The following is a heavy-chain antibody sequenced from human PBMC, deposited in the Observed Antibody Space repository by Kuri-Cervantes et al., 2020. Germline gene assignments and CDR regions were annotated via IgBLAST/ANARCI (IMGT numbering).Heavy chain of an antibody. CDR3: AKETLYGGNPWYYFDY. CDR1: GFTFSDYY. J-gene: IGHJ4*02. CDR2: ISGSGGST. V-gene: IGHV3-23*01. D-gene: IGHD4-23*01. Sequence: GESLKISCAASGFTFSDYYMSWVRQAPGKGLEWVSAISGSGGSTYYADSVKGRFTISRDNSKNTLSLQMNSLRAEDTAVYYCAKETLYGGNPWYYFDYWGQGTLVTVSS.